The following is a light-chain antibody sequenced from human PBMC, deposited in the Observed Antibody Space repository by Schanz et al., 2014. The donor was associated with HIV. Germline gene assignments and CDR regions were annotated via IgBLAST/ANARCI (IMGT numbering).Light chain of an antibody. V-gene: IGLV2-8*01. Sequence: QSALTQPPSASGSPGQSVTISCTGTSNDVGGYNFVSWYQEHPGKAPKLLIYEVTKRPSGVSGRFSGSKSGNTASLTVSGLQAEDEANYYCSSYAATSNVLFGGGTKLTVL. CDR2: EVT. J-gene: IGLJ3*02. CDR3: SSYAATSNVL. CDR1: SNDVGGYNF.